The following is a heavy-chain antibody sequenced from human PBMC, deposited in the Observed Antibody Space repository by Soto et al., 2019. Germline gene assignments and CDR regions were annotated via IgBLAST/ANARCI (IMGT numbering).Heavy chain of an antibody. CDR1: GGSISSADYY. J-gene: IGHJ4*01. D-gene: IGHD3-10*01. Sequence: QVQLQESGPGLVKPSQTLSLTCTVSGGSISSADYYWSWIRQPPGKGLEWIGYFHSSGATYKDPSRXSXVXIXXDPSKNQSSLKLDSVTAADTAGYYCASIWFGDFDYWGHGTLVTVSS. CDR2: FHSSGAT. CDR3: ASIWFGDFDY. V-gene: IGHV4-30-4*01.